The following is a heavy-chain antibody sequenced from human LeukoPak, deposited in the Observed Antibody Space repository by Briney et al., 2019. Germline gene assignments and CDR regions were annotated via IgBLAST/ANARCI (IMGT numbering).Heavy chain of an antibody. CDR2: INHSGRT. CDR1: GGSFSGYY. CDR3: ARGSVHSFGVVTSDAFDI. D-gene: IGHD3-3*01. V-gene: IGHV4-34*01. Sequence: KTSETLSLTCAVYGGSFSGYYWSWIRQPPGKGLEWIGEINHSGRTNYTPSLKSRVTISVDTSKNQFSLKLSSVTAADTAVHYCARGSVHSFGVVTSDAFDIWGQGTMVTVSS. J-gene: IGHJ3*02.